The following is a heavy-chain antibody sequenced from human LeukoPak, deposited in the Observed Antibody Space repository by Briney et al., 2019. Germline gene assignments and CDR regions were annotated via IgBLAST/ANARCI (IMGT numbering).Heavy chain of an antibody. J-gene: IGHJ4*02. CDR2: ISGSGGTT. D-gene: IGHD2-2*01. CDR1: GFTFSSYA. CDR3: AKDSWRDQLPFIFDY. Sequence: GGSLRLSCAASGFTFSSYAMSWVRQAPGMGLEWVSAISGSGGTTDYADSVKGRFTISRDNSKNTLSLQMNSLRADDTAVYYCAKDSWRDQLPFIFDYWGQGILVTVSS. V-gene: IGHV3-23*01.